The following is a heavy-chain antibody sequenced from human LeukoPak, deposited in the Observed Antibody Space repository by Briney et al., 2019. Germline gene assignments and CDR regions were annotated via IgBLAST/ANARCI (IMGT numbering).Heavy chain of an antibody. CDR2: ISGSGGST. V-gene: IGHV3-23*01. CDR3: AKDRSGYYVY. D-gene: IGHD3-22*01. J-gene: IGHJ4*02. Sequence: GGSLRLSCAASGFSFSNYAMSWVRQAPGKGLEWVSAISGSGGSTYYADSVKGRFTISRDNSKNTLHLQMNSLRAEDTAVYYCAKDRSGYYVYWGQGTLVTVSS. CDR1: GFSFSNYA.